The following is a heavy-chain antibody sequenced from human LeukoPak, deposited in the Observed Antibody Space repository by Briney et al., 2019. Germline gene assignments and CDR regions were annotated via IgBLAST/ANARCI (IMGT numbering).Heavy chain of an antibody. J-gene: IGHJ6*03. Sequence: SETLSLTCTVSGGSISSHYWSWIRQPPGKGLEWIGYIYYSGSTNYNPSLKSRVTISVDTSKNQFSLKLSSVTAADTAVYYCARGREVATIFNYYYYMDVWGKGTTVTVSS. D-gene: IGHD5-12*01. CDR3: ARGREVATIFNYYYYMDV. CDR1: GGSISSHY. V-gene: IGHV4-59*11. CDR2: IYYSGST.